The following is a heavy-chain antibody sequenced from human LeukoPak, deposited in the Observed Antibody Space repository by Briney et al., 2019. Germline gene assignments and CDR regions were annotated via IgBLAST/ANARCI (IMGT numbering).Heavy chain of an antibody. V-gene: IGHV4-31*03. J-gene: IGHJ4*02. Sequence: SETLSLTCTVSGGSISSGGYYWSWIRQHPGTGLEWIGYIYYSGSTYYNPSLKSRVTISVDTSKNQFSLKLSSVTAADTAVYYCTRALGYYDSSGFYSYGGENFDYWGQGILVTVSS. D-gene: IGHD3-22*01. CDR2: IYYSGST. CDR3: TRALGYYDSSGFYSYGGENFDY. CDR1: GGSISSGGYY.